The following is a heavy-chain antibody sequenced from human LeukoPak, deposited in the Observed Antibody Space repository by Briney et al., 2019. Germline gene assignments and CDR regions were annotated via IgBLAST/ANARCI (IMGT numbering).Heavy chain of an antibody. Sequence: SETLSLTCTVSGGSISTSSYYWGWIRQPPGKGLEWIGGIYYSGSTYYNPSLESRVTISRDTSKNQFSLKLSSVTAADTAVYFCARGVGSSWYGDWGQGTLVTVSS. CDR3: ARGVGSSWYGD. V-gene: IGHV4-39*01. CDR1: GGSISTSSYY. CDR2: IYYSGST. J-gene: IGHJ4*02. D-gene: IGHD6-13*01.